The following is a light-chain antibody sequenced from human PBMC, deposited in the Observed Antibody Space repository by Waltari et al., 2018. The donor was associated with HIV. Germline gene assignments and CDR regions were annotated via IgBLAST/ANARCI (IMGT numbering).Light chain of an antibody. CDR2: AVT. CDR3: STHTTNDTLE. J-gene: IGLJ2*01. V-gene: IGLV2-14*03. CDR1: SSTFGLSNF. Sequence: QSALTQPASVSGSPGTSSTFGLSNFVSWYQQYPGNFPKVIIYAVTNRPSGVPHRFPGSRSCNTASLTISGLQVDDEAVYYCSTHTTNDTLEFGGGTKLTVL.